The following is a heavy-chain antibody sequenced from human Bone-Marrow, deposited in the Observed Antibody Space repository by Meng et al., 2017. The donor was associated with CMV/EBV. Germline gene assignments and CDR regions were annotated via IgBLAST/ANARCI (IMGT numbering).Heavy chain of an antibody. CDR1: GGSISSGGYY. CDR3: ARVGHYYGLDY. Sequence: QVQLQESGPGLVKPSQSLSLTCTVPGGSISSGGYYWSWIRQPPGKGLEWIGYIYYSGSTYYNPSLKSRVTISVDTSKNQFSLKLSSVTAADTAVYYCARVGHYYGLDYWGQGTLVTVSS. J-gene: IGHJ4*02. CDR2: IYYSGST. V-gene: IGHV4-31*03. D-gene: IGHD3-10*01.